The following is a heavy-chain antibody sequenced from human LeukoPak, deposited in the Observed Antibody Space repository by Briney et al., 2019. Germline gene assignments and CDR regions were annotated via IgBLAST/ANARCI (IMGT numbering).Heavy chain of an antibody. CDR2: IRYDGSNK. D-gene: IGHD1-20*01. CDR3: AKAHNRNDADYMDV. V-gene: IGHV3-30*02. Sequence: GGSLRLSCAASGFTFSSYGMHWVRQAPGKGLEWVAFIRYDGSNKYYADSVKGRFTISRDNSKNTLYLQMNSLRAEDTAVYYCAKAHNRNDADYMDVWGKGTTVTVSS. CDR1: GFTFSSYG. J-gene: IGHJ6*03.